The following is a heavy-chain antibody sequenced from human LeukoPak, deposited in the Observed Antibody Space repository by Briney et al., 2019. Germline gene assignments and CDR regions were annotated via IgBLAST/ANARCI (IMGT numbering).Heavy chain of an antibody. CDR2: ISWNSGSI. CDR1: GFTFDDYA. Sequence: PGGSLRLSCAASGFTFDDYAMHWVRQAPGKGLEWVSGISWNSGSIGYADSVKGRFTISRDNAKNSLYLQMNSLRAEDTALYYCAKDWDRGSSIFDYWGQGTLVTVSS. CDR3: AKDWDRGSSIFDY. V-gene: IGHV3-9*01. J-gene: IGHJ4*02. D-gene: IGHD1-26*01.